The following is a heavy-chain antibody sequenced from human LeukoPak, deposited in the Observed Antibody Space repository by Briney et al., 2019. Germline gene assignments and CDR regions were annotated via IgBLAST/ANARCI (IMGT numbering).Heavy chain of an antibody. CDR1: GFTVSSNY. Sequence: PGGSLRLSCAASGFTVSSNYMSWVRQAPGKGLEGVSVIYSGGSTYYADSVKGRFTISRDNFKNTLYLQMNSLRAEDTAVYYCARERVENQQLVGGNYWGQGTLVTVSS. CDR3: ARERVENQQLVGGNY. J-gene: IGHJ4*02. CDR2: IYSGGST. D-gene: IGHD6-6*01. V-gene: IGHV3-66*01.